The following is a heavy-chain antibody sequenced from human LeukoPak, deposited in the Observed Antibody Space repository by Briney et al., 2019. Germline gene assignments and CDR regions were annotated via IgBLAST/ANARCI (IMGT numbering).Heavy chain of an antibody. V-gene: IGHV3-30*02. CDR1: GFTFNTYG. D-gene: IGHD3-22*01. CDR3: AKARDITGPMIVANFDY. J-gene: IGHJ4*02. CDR2: IWFDGSNK. Sequence: GGSLRLSCAASGFTFNTYGMHWVRQAPGKGPEWAAFIWFDGSNKYYADSVKGRLTISRDNSKNTLYLQLNSLRFEDTAVYYCAKARDITGPMIVANFDYWGQGALVTVSS.